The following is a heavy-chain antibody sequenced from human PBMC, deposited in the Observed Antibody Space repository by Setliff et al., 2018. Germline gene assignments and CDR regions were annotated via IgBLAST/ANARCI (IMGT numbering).Heavy chain of an antibody. J-gene: IGHJ3*02. Sequence: ASVKVSCKASGYTFTSYAMGWMRQAPGQRLEWMGWINTNTGNPSYAQGFTGRFVFSLDTSVSTAYLQISSLKAEDTAVYYCAREGEGSTFFPLDAFDIWGQGTMVTVSS. CDR3: AREGEGSTFFPLDAFDI. V-gene: IGHV7-4-1*02. CDR1: GYTFTSYA. D-gene: IGHD3-16*01. CDR2: INTNTGNP.